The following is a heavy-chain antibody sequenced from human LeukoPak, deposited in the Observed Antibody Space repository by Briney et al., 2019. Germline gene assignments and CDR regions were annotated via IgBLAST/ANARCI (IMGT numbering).Heavy chain of an antibody. V-gene: IGHV3-30*03. Sequence: QPGGSLRLSCAASGFTFSSYGMHWVRQAPGKGLEWVAVISYDGSNKYYADSVKGRFTISRDNSKNTLYLQMNSLRAEDTAVYYCARDLSWYDSVRAYFFDYWGQGTLVTVSS. D-gene: IGHD3-3*01. J-gene: IGHJ4*02. CDR2: ISYDGSNK. CDR1: GFTFSSYG. CDR3: ARDLSWYDSVRAYFFDY.